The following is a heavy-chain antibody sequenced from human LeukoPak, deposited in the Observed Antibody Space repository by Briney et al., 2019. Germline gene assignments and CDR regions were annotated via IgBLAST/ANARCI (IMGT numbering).Heavy chain of an antibody. Sequence: PGRSLRLSCAASGFTFSSYAMHWVRQAPGKGLEWVAVISYDGSNKYYADSEKGRFTISRDNSKNTLYLQMNSLRAEDTAVYYCARDRSELALDYWGQGTLVTVSS. J-gene: IGHJ4*02. CDR2: ISYDGSNK. CDR3: ARDRSELALDY. CDR1: GFTFSSYA. D-gene: IGHD1-1*01. V-gene: IGHV3-30-3*01.